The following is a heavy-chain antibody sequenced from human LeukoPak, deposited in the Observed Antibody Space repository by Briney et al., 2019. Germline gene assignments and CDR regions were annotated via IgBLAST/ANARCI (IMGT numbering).Heavy chain of an antibody. D-gene: IGHD2-15*01. CDR3: AKVDVNCSRGSCDPPYFDY. Sequence: PGGSLRLSCAASGFTFSSYGMHWARQAPGKGPEWVAFIRYDGSNTYYADSVKGRFTISRDNSKNTLYLQMNSLRVEDTAVYYCAKVDVNCSRGSCDPPYFDYWGQGTLVTVSS. V-gene: IGHV3-30*02. CDR2: IRYDGSNT. CDR1: GFTFSSYG. J-gene: IGHJ4*02.